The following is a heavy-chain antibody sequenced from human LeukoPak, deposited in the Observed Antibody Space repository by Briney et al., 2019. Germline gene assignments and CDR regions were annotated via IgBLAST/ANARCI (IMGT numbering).Heavy chain of an antibody. J-gene: IGHJ5*02. Sequence: GGSLRLSCAASGFTFDDSAMHWVRQAPGKGLEWLSLINWDGGTTYYADSVKVRFTISRDNSKNSLYLQMNSLRVEDTALYYCTKENNWNGNWFDPWGQGTLVTVSS. CDR2: INWDGGTT. CDR1: GFTFDDSA. D-gene: IGHD1-20*01. CDR3: TKENNWNGNWFDP. V-gene: IGHV3-43D*04.